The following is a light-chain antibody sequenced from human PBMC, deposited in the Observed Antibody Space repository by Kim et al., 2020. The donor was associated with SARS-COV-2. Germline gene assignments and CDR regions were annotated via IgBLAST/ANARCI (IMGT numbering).Light chain of an antibody. J-gene: IGKJ2*01. CDR2: GAS. CDR1: QNIRNN. CDR3: LQYDDWPRS. V-gene: IGKV3D-15*01. Sequence: SVSPGERVTLSCRATQNIRNNLAWYQQKPGQAPRLLIYGASSRATGIPATFHGSGSGTEFTLTISSLQSEDFAVYYCLQYDDWPRSFGQGTKVEIK.